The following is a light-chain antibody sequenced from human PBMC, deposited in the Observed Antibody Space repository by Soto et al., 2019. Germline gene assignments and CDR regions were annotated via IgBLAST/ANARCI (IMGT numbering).Light chain of an antibody. J-gene: IGLJ2*01. Sequence: QSALTQPPSASGSPGQSVTISCTGTSSDVGGYNYVSWYQHHPGKAPKLMISEVNKRPSGVPDRFSGSKSGNTASLTVSGLQAEDEADYYCSSYAGSDTYVVFGGGTKLTVL. CDR1: SSDVGGYNY. CDR3: SSYAGSDTYVV. CDR2: EVN. V-gene: IGLV2-8*01.